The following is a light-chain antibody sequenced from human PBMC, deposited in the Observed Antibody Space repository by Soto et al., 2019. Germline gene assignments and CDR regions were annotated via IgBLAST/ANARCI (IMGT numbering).Light chain of an antibody. J-gene: IGKJ2*01. Sequence: DIQMTQSPSTLSASVGDSVTITCRASESISRSLAWYQQKPGKAPTLLIYEPSNLESGVPSRFSGSGSGTEFTLTISSLQPGDFATYYCQQYNSFPPYTFGQGTKLEIK. CDR1: ESISRS. CDR2: EPS. CDR3: QQYNSFPPYT. V-gene: IGKV1-5*01.